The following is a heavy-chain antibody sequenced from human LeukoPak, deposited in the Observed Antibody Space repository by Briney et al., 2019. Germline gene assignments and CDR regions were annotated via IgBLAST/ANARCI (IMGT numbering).Heavy chain of an antibody. Sequence: GGSLRLSCAASGFTFSSHWMHWVRQAPGKGLVWVSRINSDGSSTTYADSVKGRFTISRDNAKNTLYLQMNSLRAEDTAVYYCARDGREFGDSFDYWGQGTLVTVSS. J-gene: IGHJ4*02. CDR1: GFTFSSHW. V-gene: IGHV3-74*03. D-gene: IGHD3-10*01. CDR2: INSDGSST. CDR3: ARDGREFGDSFDY.